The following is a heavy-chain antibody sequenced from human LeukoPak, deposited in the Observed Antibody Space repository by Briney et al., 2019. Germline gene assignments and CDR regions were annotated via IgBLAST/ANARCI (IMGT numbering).Heavy chain of an antibody. CDR2: IIPIFGTA. V-gene: IGHV1-69*05. J-gene: IGHJ4*02. Sequence: SVKVSCKASGGTFSSYAISWVRQAPGQGLEWMGGIIPIFGTANYAQKFQGRVTITTDESTSTAYMELSSLRSEDTAVYYCAAGDSSGYYFDYWGQGTLVTVSS. CDR1: GGTFSSYA. CDR3: AAGDSSGYYFDY. D-gene: IGHD3-22*01.